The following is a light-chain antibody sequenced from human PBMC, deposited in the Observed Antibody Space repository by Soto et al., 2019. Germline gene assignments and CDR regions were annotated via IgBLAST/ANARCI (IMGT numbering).Light chain of an antibody. CDR1: QSVSTYY. J-gene: IGKJ1*01. CDR3: KQYGSSGT. V-gene: IGKV3-20*01. CDR2: ATS. Sequence: EIVLTHSPATLSFSPVERSSLTCRASQSVSTYYLAWYQQKSGQAPRLLIHATSSRASGIPGRFSGSGSGTDFTLTINRLEPEDFAVYYCKQYGSSGTCGQGTKVDIK.